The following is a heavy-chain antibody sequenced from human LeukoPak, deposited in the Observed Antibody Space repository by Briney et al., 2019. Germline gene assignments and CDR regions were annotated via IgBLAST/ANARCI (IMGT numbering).Heavy chain of an antibody. D-gene: IGHD3-10*01. J-gene: IGHJ4*02. V-gene: IGHV4-59*01. CDR1: GGSIISFY. CDR2: VYYTGST. Sequence: PTETLSLTCTVSGGSIISFYWSWTRQPPGKGLEWIGYVYYTGSTNYNPSLKSRVTISVDTSKNQFSLKLSSVTAADTAVYFCARNYYGSGSHQLWGQGTLVTVSS. CDR3: ARNYYGSGSHQL.